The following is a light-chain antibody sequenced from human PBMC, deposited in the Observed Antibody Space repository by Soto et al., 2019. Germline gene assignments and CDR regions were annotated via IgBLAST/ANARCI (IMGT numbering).Light chain of an antibody. J-gene: IGKJ5*01. CDR2: GAS. V-gene: IGKV3-20*01. CDR3: QQYGGSIT. Sequence: EIVLTHSPGTLSLSPGDGATLSCRASQSVSSTYLAWYQHKPGQAPRLLIYGASSRATGIPGRFSGSGSGTDFTLTISRLEPEDFAVYYCQQYGGSITFGQGTRLEIE. CDR1: QSVSSTY.